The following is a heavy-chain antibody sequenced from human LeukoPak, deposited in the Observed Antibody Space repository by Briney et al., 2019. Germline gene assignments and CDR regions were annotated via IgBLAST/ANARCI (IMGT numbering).Heavy chain of an antibody. CDR2: ISSSSSYI. CDR3: ARDILVRGVSPGDY. J-gene: IGHJ4*02. CDR1: GLTFSSYS. D-gene: IGHD3-10*01. Sequence: GGSLRLSCAASGLTFSSYSMNWVRQAPGKGLEWVSSISSSSSYIYYADSVKGRFTISRDNAKNSLYLQMNSLRAEDTAVYYCARDILVRGVSPGDYWGQGTLVTVSS. V-gene: IGHV3-21*01.